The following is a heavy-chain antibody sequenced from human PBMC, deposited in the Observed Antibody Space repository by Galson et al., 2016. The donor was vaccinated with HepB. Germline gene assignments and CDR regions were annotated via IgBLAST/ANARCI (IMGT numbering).Heavy chain of an antibody. D-gene: IGHD3-16*01. CDR3: ATEKKGPLGELLPLDH. J-gene: IGHJ4*02. Sequence: TLSLTCSVSAGSISSGGYYWSWIRQHPGKGLEWIGYIYYTGSTYYNPSPKSRVTISADTSNNQSSLRLSSVTAADTAVYYCATEKKGPLGELLPLDHWGQGTQVTVSS. CDR2: IYYTGST. V-gene: IGHV4-31*03. CDR1: AGSISSGGYY.